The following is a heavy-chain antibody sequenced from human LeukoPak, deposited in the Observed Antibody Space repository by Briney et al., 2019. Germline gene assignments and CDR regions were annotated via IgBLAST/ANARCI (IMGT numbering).Heavy chain of an antibody. CDR3: ARGGGWYFDY. Sequence: PGGSLRLSCAASGLTFSNYWMNWVCQAPGKGLEWVASIGQDGSENYYVGSVKGRFTISRDNAKNSLYLQMNSLRVEDTAVYYCARGGGWYFDYWGQGALITASS. CDR1: GLTFSNYW. CDR2: IGQDGSEN. D-gene: IGHD6-19*01. J-gene: IGHJ4*02. V-gene: IGHV3-7*01.